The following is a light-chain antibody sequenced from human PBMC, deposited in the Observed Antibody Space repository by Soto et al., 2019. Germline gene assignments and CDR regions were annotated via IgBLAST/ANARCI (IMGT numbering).Light chain of an antibody. V-gene: IGLV2-8*01. CDR3: SSYAGSNNLV. CDR1: SSDIVGYNY. CDR2: EVS. Sequence: QSALTQPASVSASPGQSITISCTGASSDIVGYNYVSWYQQYPGRAPTLIIYEVSKRPSGVPDRFSGSKSGNTASLTVSGLQAEDEADYYCSSYAGSNNLVFGNGTKLTVL. J-gene: IGLJ1*01.